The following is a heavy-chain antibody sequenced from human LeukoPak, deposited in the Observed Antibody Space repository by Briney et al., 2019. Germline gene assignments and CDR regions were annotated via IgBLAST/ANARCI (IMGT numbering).Heavy chain of an antibody. CDR3: ASGSGSYRTPYYYMDV. D-gene: IGHD3-10*01. J-gene: IGHJ6*03. CDR2: IYSGGST. V-gene: IGHV3-53*01. CDR1: GFTFSDYD. Sequence: GGSLRLSCSASGFTFSDYDMNWVRQAPGKGLEWVSVIYSGGSTYYADSVKGRFTISRDNSKNTLYLQMNSLRAEDTAVYYCASGSGSYRTPYYYMDVWGTGTTVTVSS.